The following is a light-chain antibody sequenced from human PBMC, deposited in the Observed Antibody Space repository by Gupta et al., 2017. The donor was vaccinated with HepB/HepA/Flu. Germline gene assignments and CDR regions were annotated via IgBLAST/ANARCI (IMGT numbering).Light chain of an antibody. CDR2: VKN. CDR1: RSNIGAGND. J-gene: IGLJ2*01. CDR3: QAYDNTRSGPVV. V-gene: IGLV1-40*01. Sequence: QSVLTQPPSVSGAPGPRVTISCTGSRSNIGAGNDVYWYQQHPEPAPNLLIFVKNNRHCGAPAGFSGSKSGTSAAIAITGLQAAEEADYYCQAYDNTRSGPVVFGGGTKLTVL.